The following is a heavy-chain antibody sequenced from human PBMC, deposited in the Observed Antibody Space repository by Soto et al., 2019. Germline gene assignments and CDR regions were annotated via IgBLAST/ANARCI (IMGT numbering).Heavy chain of an antibody. D-gene: IGHD3-22*01. J-gene: IGHJ6*02. CDR3: ARDLLQTYYYDSSGYFGTPRGMDV. Sequence: GGALRLSCAASGFTFSSYSMNWVRQAPGKGLEWVSSISSSSSYIYYADSVKGRFTISRDNAKNSLYLQMNSLRAEDTAVYYCARDLLQTYYYDSSGYFGTPRGMDVWGQGTTVTVSS. CDR1: GFTFSSYS. V-gene: IGHV3-21*01. CDR2: ISSSSSYI.